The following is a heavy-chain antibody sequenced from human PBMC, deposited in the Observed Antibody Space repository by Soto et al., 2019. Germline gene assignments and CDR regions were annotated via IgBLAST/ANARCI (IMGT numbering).Heavy chain of an antibody. Sequence: EVQLVESGGGLVQPGGSLRLSCAASGFTVSSNYMSWVRQAPGKGLEWVSVIYSGGSTYYADSVKGRFTISRDNSKNTLDLQMNSMRAEDTAVYYCATPGYLLLWRALDVWGQGTTVTVSS. CDR3: ATPGYLLLWRALDV. D-gene: IGHD2-2*01. V-gene: IGHV3-66*01. CDR1: GFTVSSNY. J-gene: IGHJ6*02. CDR2: IYSGGST.